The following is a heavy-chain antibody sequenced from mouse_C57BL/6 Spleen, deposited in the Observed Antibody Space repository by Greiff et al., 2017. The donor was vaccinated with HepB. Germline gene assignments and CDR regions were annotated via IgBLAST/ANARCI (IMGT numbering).Heavy chain of an antibody. CDR2: FYPGSGSI. CDR1: GYTFTEYT. V-gene: IGHV1-62-2*01. CDR3: ERRGDVCRSYFDY. J-gene: IGHJ1*03. Sequence: VKLQESGAELVKPGASVKLSCKASGYTFTEYTMHWVKQRPGQGLEWIGWFYPGSGSIKYNEKFKDKATLTADKSSSTAYMELRSLTSEDSAVYFCERRGDVCRSYFDYWGKGTTVTVSS.